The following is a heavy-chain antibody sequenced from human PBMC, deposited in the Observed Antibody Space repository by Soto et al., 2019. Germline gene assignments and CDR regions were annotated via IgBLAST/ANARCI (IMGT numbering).Heavy chain of an antibody. D-gene: IGHD3-3*01. Sequence: SVKVSCKASGGTFSSYAISWVRQAPGQGLEWMGGIIPIFGTANYAQKFQGRVTITADKSTSTAYMELSSLRSEDTAVYYCASPSPLRFLEWLLYPLDYWGQGALVTVSS. CDR1: GGTFSSYA. CDR2: IIPIFGTA. J-gene: IGHJ4*02. V-gene: IGHV1-69*06. CDR3: ASPSPLRFLEWLLYPLDY.